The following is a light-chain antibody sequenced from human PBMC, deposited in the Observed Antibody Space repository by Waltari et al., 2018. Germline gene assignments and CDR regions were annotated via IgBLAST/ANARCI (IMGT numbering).Light chain of an antibody. CDR2: KDS. Sequence: SYELPQPPSVSVSPGQTARITCSGDALPKQYAYWYQQKPGQAPGMVIYKDSERPSGIPERFSGSSSGTTVTLTISGVQAEDEVDYYCQSADSSGTYHVVFGGGTKLTVL. CDR1: ALPKQY. CDR3: QSADSSGTYHVV. V-gene: IGLV3-25*03. J-gene: IGLJ2*01.